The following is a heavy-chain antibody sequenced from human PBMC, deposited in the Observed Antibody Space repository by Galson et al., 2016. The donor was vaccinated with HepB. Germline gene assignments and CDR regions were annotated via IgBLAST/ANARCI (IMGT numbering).Heavy chain of an antibody. CDR1: GFTLSSYR. CDR2: ISRGGTYK. CDR3: ARDKSSGYSDACDM. V-gene: IGHV3-21*01. D-gene: IGHD3-22*01. J-gene: IGHJ3*02. Sequence: SLRLSCAASGFTLSSYRINWVRQAPGKGLEWVSSISRGGTYKYYAVSVEGRFTISRDNAKNSLYLQMNSRRAEDTAVYFCARDKSSGYSDACDMWGQGTMVTVSS.